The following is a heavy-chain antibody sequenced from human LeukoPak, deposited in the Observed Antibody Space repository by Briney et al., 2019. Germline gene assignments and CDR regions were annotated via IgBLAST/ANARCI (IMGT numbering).Heavy chain of an antibody. CDR1: GFTFSSYG. CDR3: ARDIGGLWFGELWAFGY. Sequence: GGSLRLSCAASGFTFSSYGMNWVRQAPGKGLEWVSYIRSSGSTIYYADSVKGRFTISRDNAKNTLYLQMNSLRAEDTAVYYCARDIGGLWFGELWAFGYWGQGTLLTVSS. V-gene: IGHV3-48*01. CDR2: IRSSGSTI. D-gene: IGHD3-10*01. J-gene: IGHJ4*02.